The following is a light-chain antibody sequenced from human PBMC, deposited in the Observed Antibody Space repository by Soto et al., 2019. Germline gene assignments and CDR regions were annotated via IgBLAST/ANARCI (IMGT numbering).Light chain of an antibody. CDR3: QQRSL. V-gene: IGKV3-11*01. CDR2: DAS. Sequence: EIVLTQSPATLSLSPGERATLSCRASPSVSSYLAWYQQKPGQAPRLLIYDASNRATGIPARFSGSGSGTDFTLTISSLEPEDFAVYYCQQRSLFGGGTKVEIK. CDR1: PSVSSY. J-gene: IGKJ4*01.